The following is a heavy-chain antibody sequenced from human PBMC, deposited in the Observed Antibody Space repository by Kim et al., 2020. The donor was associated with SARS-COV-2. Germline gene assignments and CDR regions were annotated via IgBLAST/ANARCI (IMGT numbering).Heavy chain of an antibody. CDR3: AKDSGSYHYYFDS. J-gene: IGHJ4*02. CDR2: ILHDGGT. CDR1: GFTFSYYG. Sequence: GGSLRLSCEVSGFTFSYYGMHWVRQAPGKGLEWVTIILHDGGTSYADSVKGRFSISRDNSKNTLYLQLNSLRPEDTAVYYCAKDSGSYHYYFDSWGQGTLVTVAS. D-gene: IGHD1-26*01. V-gene: IGHV3-30*18.